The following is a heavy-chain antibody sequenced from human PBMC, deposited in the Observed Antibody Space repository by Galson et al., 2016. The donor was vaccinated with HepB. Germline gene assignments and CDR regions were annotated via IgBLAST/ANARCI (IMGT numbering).Heavy chain of an antibody. CDR1: GGSISTSTYY. D-gene: IGHD1-14*01. CDR3: TRHSTPEDAFNI. J-gene: IGHJ3*02. Sequence: TLSLTCTVSGGSISTSTYYWGWIRQPPGKGLEWIGSIYYSGGTYYNPSLKSRVTISVDTSKNQFSLNLSSVTAADAAVYYCTRHSTPEDAFNIWGQGTKVTVSS. CDR2: IYYSGGT. V-gene: IGHV4-39*01.